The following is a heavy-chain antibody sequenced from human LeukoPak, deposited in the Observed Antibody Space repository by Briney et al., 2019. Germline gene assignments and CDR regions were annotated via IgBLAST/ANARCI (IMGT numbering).Heavy chain of an antibody. J-gene: IGHJ4*02. CDR2: INHSGST. CDR1: GGSFSGYY. D-gene: IGHD2-21*02. Sequence: SETLSLTCAVHGGSFSGYYWSWIRQPPGKGLEWIGEINHSGSTNYNPSLKSRVTISVDTSKNQFSLKLSSVTAADTAVYYCAGHRSVVTVPRKYYFDYWGQGTLVTVSS. V-gene: IGHV4-34*01. CDR3: AGHRSVVTVPRKYYFDY.